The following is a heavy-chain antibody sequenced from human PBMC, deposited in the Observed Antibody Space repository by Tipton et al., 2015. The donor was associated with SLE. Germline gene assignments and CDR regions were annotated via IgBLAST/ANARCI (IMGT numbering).Heavy chain of an antibody. CDR2: IYYSGST. Sequence: TLSLTCTVSGGSVSSGSYYWSWIRQPPGKGLEWIGYIYYSGSTNYNSSLKSRVTISVDTSKNQFSLKLSSVTAADTAVYYCAGAKMVRGVLLGRFDPWDQGTLVTVSS. J-gene: IGHJ5*02. CDR3: AGAKMVRGVLLGRFDP. V-gene: IGHV4-61*01. D-gene: IGHD3-10*01. CDR1: GGSVSSGSYY.